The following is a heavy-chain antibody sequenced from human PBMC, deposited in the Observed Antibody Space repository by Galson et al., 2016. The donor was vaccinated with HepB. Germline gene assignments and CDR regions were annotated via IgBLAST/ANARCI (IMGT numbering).Heavy chain of an antibody. Sequence: SLRLSCAASGFTFSNYWMNWVRQAPGKGLVWVSRIVSDGSTSTYADSVKGRFISSRDNARNTLYLQMNDLRVEDTAVYYCARGDGTGDHQSPDYWGQGTLVTVSS. D-gene: IGHD3-10*01. CDR3: ARGDGTGDHQSPDY. V-gene: IGHV3-74*03. CDR1: GFTFSNYW. J-gene: IGHJ4*02. CDR2: IVSDGSTS.